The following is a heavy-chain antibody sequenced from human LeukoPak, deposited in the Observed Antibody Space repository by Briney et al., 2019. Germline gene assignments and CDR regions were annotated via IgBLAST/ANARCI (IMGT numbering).Heavy chain of an antibody. Sequence: SETLSLTCAVSGASISSHYWSWIRQPPGKGLEWIGYTSGSISDNPSLKSRVAVSVDPSQNQVSLSLTSVTTADTAVYYCARVLAIFGLDTTDFYMDVWGKGTTVTVSS. CDR1: GASISSHY. D-gene: IGHD3/OR15-3a*01. CDR2: TSGSI. V-gene: IGHV4-59*11. J-gene: IGHJ6*03. CDR3: ARVLAIFGLDTTDFYMDV.